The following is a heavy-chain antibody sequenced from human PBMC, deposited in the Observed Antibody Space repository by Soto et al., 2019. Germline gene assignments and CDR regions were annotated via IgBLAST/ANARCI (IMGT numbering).Heavy chain of an antibody. CDR1: GGTFSSYT. D-gene: IGHD6-13*01. J-gene: IGHJ4*02. CDR3: ARDPPPPDSSSWRTNPYYFDY. CDR2: IIPILGIA. Sequence: GASVKVSCKASGGTFSSYTISWVRQAPGQGLEWMGRIIPILGIANYAQKFQGRVTITADKSTSTAYMELSSLRSEDTAVYYCARDPPPPDSSSWRTNPYYFDYWGQGTLVTVS. V-gene: IGHV1-69*04.